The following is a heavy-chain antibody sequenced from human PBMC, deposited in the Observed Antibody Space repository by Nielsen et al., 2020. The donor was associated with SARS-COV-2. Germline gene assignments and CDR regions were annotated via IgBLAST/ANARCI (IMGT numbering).Heavy chain of an antibody. J-gene: IGHJ6*02. CDR3: ARLQSSTGGGMDV. CDR2: VYPGDSDT. D-gene: IGHD6-13*01. V-gene: IGHV5-51*01. Sequence: VRQMPGKGLEWMGVVYPGDSDTRYSPSFQGQVIISFDKSITTAYLQWNSLQASDSAMYYCARLQSSTGGGMDVWGQGTAVPSP.